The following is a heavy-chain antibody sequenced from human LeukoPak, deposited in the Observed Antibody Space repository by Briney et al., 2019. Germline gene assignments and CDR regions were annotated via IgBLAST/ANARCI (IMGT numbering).Heavy chain of an antibody. CDR1: GFTFSNYA. J-gene: IGHJ6*02. Sequence: GGSLRLSCAASGFTFSNYAMGWVRQAPGKGLEWVSAISASGGSTYYAASVRGRFTVSRDNSKNTLYLQMNSLKTEDTAVYYCTRQMTSYGMDVWGQGTTVTVSS. D-gene: IGHD2-21*02. CDR3: TRQMTSYGMDV. V-gene: IGHV3-23*01. CDR2: ISASGGST.